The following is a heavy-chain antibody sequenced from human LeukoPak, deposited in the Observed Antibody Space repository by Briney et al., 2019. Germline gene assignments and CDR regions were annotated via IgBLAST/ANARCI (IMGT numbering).Heavy chain of an antibody. CDR1: GFTFSSYA. CDR2: ISYDGSNK. Sequence: PGGSLRLSCAASGFTFSSYAMHWVRQAPGKGLEWVAVISYDGSNKYYADSVKGRFTISRDNSKNTLYLQMNSLRAEDTAVYYCARVGRGGWDDYWGQGTLVTVSS. V-gene: IGHV3-30*04. D-gene: IGHD6-19*01. CDR3: ARVGRGGWDDY. J-gene: IGHJ4*02.